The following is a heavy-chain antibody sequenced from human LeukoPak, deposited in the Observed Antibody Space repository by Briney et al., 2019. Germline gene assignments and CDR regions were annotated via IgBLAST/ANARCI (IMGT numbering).Heavy chain of an antibody. D-gene: IGHD5-18*01. CDR3: VSPRGFSYGYFDY. V-gene: IGHV4-39*01. CDR1: GGSISSSSAY. CDR2: IYYSKNT. J-gene: IGHJ4*02. Sequence: SETLSLTCTVSGGSISSSSAYWGWIRQPPGEGLEWIGSIYYSKNTYYNPSLKSRATISADTSKNQFSLTLGSVSATDTAVYYCVSPRGFSYGYFDYWGQGTLVTVSS.